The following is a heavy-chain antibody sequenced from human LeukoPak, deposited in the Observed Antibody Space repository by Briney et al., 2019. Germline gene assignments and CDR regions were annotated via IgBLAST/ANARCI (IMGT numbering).Heavy chain of an antibody. CDR1: GYTFTSYG. V-gene: IGHV1-18*01. CDR3: ARVQGRVADGNSGY. CDR2: ISAYNGNT. Sequence: GASVKVSCKASGYTFTSYGISWVRQAPGQGLEWMGWISAYNGNTNYAQKLQGRVTMTTDTSTSTAYMGLRSLRSDDTAVYYGARVQGRVADGNSGYWGQGTLVTVSS. D-gene: IGHD6-19*01. J-gene: IGHJ4*02.